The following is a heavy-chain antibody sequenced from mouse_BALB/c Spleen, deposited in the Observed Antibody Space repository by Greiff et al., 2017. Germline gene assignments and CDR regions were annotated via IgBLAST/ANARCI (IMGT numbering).Heavy chain of an antibody. CDR2: ISYSGST. V-gene: IGHV3-2*02. D-gene: IGHD3-1*01. Sequence: EVKLMESGPGLVKPSQSLSLTCTVTGYSITSDYAWNWIRQFPGNKLEWMGYISYSGSTSYNPSLKSRISITRDTSKNQFFLQLNSVTTEDTATYYCARGSSGWGDYWGQGTSVTVSS. CDR3: ARGSSGWGDY. CDR1: GYSITSDYA. J-gene: IGHJ4*01.